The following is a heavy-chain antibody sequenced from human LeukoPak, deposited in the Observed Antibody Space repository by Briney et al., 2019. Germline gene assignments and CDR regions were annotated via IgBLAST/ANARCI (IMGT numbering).Heavy chain of an antibody. CDR2: ISGSGGST. CDR3: TRDGIPETNWSGYYVDF. V-gene: IGHV3-23*01. CDR1: GSTFSSYA. Sequence: GGSLRLSCAASGSTFSSYAMSWVRQAPGKGLEWVSAISGSGGSTYYADSVKGRFTISRDNSKNTLYLQMNSLKTEDTAVYYCTRDGIPETNWSGYYVDFWGQGTLVTVSS. J-gene: IGHJ4*02. D-gene: IGHD3-3*01.